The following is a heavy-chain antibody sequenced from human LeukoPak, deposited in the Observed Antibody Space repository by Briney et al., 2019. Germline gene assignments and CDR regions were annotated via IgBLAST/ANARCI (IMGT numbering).Heavy chain of an antibody. V-gene: IGHV1-46*01. D-gene: IGHD2-15*01. CDR3: ARDYLKVVVAGTAPSAGHMDY. Sequence: ASVKVSCKSSGYTFTAYSIHWVRQAPGQGLEWMGIINPSGGSTSYAQKFQGRVTMTRDTSSSTVYMELSSLRSEDMAVYYCARDYLKVVVAGTAPSAGHMDYWGQGTLVTVSS. CDR2: INPSGGST. J-gene: IGHJ4*02. CDR1: GYTFTAYS.